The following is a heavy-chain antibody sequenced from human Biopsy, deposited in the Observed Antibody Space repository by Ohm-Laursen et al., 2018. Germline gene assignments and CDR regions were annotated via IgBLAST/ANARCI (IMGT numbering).Heavy chain of an antibody. J-gene: IGHJ3*01. V-gene: IGHV1-2*02. D-gene: IGHD3-16*02. CDR1: GYTSTDYF. CDR3: AGDIMNPIGGLVARSDVFDV. Sequence: SAKLSSKASGYTSTDYFLHWVRQAPGQGPEWRGWISPSSGGTTYAQKFQGRVTMIRDTSATTGYMELSSLRSDDTAVYYFAGDIMNPIGGLVARSDVFDVWGQGTMVTVSS. CDR2: ISPSSGGT.